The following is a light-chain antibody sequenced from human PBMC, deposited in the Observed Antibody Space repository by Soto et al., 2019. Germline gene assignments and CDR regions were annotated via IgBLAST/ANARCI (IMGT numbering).Light chain of an antibody. CDR3: CSYTSPSPLV. Sequence: QSVLTQPASVSGSPGQSITISCTGTRSDVGSYDLVSWYQQRAGRAPRLMIFEVAKRPSGISTRFSGSKSGNTASLTISGLQAVDEADYFCCSYTSPSPLVFGGGTKVTVL. V-gene: IGLV2-23*02. CDR1: RSDVGSYDL. CDR2: EVA. J-gene: IGLJ2*01.